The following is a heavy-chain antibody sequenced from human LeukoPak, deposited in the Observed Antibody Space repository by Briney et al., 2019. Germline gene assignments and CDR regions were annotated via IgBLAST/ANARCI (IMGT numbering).Heavy chain of an antibody. CDR2: IKQDGSEK. CDR3: ARGVVIVLVPAAVEDWFDP. CDR1: GFTFSNYW. D-gene: IGHD2-2*01. J-gene: IGHJ5*02. Sequence: GGSLRLSCAASGFTFSNYWLSWIRQAPGKGLEWVANIKQDGSEKNYVDSVKGRFTISRDNAKNSLYLQMNSLRADDTAVYYCARGVVIVLVPAAVEDWFDPWGQGTLVTVSS. V-gene: IGHV3-7*03.